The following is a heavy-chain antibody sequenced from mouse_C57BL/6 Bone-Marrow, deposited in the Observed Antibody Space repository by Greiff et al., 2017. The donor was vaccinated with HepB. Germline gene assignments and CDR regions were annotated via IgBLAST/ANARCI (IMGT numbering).Heavy chain of an antibody. D-gene: IGHD1-1*01. V-gene: IGHV1-54*01. CDR3: ARGDYYGSSYAMDY. J-gene: IGHJ4*01. CDR1: GYAFTNYL. CDR2: INPGSGGT. Sequence: VKLQESGAELVRPGTSVKVSCKASGYAFTNYLIEWVKQRPGQGLEWIGVINPGSGGTNYNEKFKGKATLTADKSSSTAYMQLSSLTSEDSAVYFGARGDYYGSSYAMDYWGQGTSVTVSS.